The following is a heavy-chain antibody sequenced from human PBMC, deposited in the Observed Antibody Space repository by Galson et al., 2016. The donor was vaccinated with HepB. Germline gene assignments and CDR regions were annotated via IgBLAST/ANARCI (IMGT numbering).Heavy chain of an antibody. J-gene: IGHJ2*01. CDR3: ARSPDSSTWYMSWYFDL. CDR2: ISSGSSII. Sequence: SLRLSCAASGFTFNNYTINWVRQAPGKGLEWISYISSGSSIIYYADSVRGRFTISRDSAKNSVYLQMNSLRDEDTAVYYCARSPDSSTWYMSWYFDLWGRGTLVTVSS. D-gene: IGHD6-13*01. V-gene: IGHV3-48*02. CDR1: GFTFNNYT.